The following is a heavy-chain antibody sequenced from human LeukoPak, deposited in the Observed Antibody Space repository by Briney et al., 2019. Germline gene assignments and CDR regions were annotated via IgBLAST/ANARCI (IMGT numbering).Heavy chain of an antibody. CDR2: MTHDGRT. Sequence: SETLSLTCAVCGGSLSSWYWSWVRQPPGKGLECIGEMTHDGRTNYNPSLKSRVSMSVDTSKNQFSLKLSSVAAADTAVYYCAPIYGDYSDFDSWGQGTLVTVSS. J-gene: IGHJ4*02. CDR1: GGSLSSWY. CDR3: APIYGDYSDFDS. D-gene: IGHD4-17*01. V-gene: IGHV4-34*01.